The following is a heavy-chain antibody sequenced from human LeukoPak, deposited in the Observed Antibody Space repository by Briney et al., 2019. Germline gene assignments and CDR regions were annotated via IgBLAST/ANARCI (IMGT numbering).Heavy chain of an antibody. CDR1: SDNLGTYG. CDR2: VSVHSGYT. J-gene: IGHJ5*02. Sequence: ASVKVSCKPSSDNLGTYGVSWLRQAPGQGLEWMGWVSVHSGYTKYSQKVQGRVTMTTDRSTSTVYMELKSLRSDDTAVYYCARDVNGDSRRGDWLDPRGQGTLVTVSS. CDR3: ARDVNGDSRRGDWLDP. V-gene: IGHV1-18*01. D-gene: IGHD7-27*01.